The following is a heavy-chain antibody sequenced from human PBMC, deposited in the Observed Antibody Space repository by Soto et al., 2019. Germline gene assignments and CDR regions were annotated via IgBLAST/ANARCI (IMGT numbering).Heavy chain of an antibody. D-gene: IGHD1-26*01. CDR1: GFIFSDSA. CDR3: TRWELGATYAFDI. Sequence: GGSLRLSCAASGFIFSDSAIHWVRQASAKGLEWVGRIRSKPNSYATAYAASVKGRFTISRDDSKNTAYLQMNSLKIEDTAVYYCTRWELGATYAFDIWGRGTMVTVSS. J-gene: IGHJ3*02. CDR2: IRSKPNSYAT. V-gene: IGHV3-73*01.